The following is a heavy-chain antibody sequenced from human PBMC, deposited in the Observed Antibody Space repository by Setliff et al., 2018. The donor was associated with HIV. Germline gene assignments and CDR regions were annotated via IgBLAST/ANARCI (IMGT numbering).Heavy chain of an antibody. CDR3: ARYKCINFACVGFDI. D-gene: IGHD3-9*01. J-gene: IGHJ3*02. CDR2: IHYSGIT. V-gene: IGHV4-59*11. CDR1: RDSINGHW. Sequence: SETLSLTCTVSRDSINGHWWSWIRQSPGKGLEWTGSIHYSGITHYNPTLKSRLTMSVDTSKNQVSLKLTSVTAADTAVYYCARYKCINFACVGFDIWGQGTVVTVSS.